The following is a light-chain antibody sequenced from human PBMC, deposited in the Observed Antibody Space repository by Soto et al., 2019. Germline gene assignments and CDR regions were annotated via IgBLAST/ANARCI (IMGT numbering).Light chain of an antibody. J-gene: IGKJ5*01. Sequence: DVVMTQSPDSQAVSLGERATINCKSSQSVLHSSNNENSLAWYQQKAGQRPKLLIYRASTRESGVPDRISGSGSGTDFTLTISSLQAEDVAVYYCQQYYTAIAFGQGTRLEIK. CDR2: RAS. CDR3: QQYYTAIA. V-gene: IGKV4-1*01. CDR1: QSVLHSSNNENS.